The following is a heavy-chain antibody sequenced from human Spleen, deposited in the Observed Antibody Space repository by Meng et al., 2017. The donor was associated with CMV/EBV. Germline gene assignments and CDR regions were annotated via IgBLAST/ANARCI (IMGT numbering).Heavy chain of an antibody. Sequence: GGSLRLSCAASGFTFSSYGMHWVRQAPGKGLEWVAFMRFDESKKYYTDSVKGRFTISRDNSKNTLYLQMSSLRIEDTAVYYCTRFLGGRDYFYFYGKDVWGQGTTVTVSS. D-gene: IGHD2-15*01. CDR3: TRFLGGRDYFYFYGKDV. J-gene: IGHJ6*02. CDR2: MRFDESKK. V-gene: IGHV3-30*02. CDR1: GFTFSSYG.